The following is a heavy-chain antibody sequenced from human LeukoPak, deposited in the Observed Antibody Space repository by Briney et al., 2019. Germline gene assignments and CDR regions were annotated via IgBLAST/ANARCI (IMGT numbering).Heavy chain of an antibody. CDR1: GFSFSNYG. Sequence: PGGSLRLSCAASGFSFSNYGMHWVRQAPGKGLEWVAIISYDGISKYYGDSVKGRFTIPRDNSKNTLYLHMNSLKPEDTAVYYCAKTVNYYDSRRLDYWGQGTLVAVS. D-gene: IGHD3-22*01. CDR2: ISYDGISK. J-gene: IGHJ4*02. CDR3: AKTVNYYDSRRLDY. V-gene: IGHV3-30*18.